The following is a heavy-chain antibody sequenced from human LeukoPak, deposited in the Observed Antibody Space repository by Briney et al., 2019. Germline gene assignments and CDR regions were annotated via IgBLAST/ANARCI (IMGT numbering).Heavy chain of an antibody. J-gene: IGHJ1*01. Sequence: ASVKVSCKASGYTFTSYGISWVRQAPGQGLEWMGWISAYNGNTNYAQELQGRVTMTTDTSTSTAYMELRSLRSDDTAVYYCARSDSTTIFGVVIGYFQHWGQGTLVTVSS. CDR2: ISAYNGNT. V-gene: IGHV1-18*01. D-gene: IGHD3-3*01. CDR3: ARSDSTTIFGVVIGYFQH. CDR1: GYTFTSYG.